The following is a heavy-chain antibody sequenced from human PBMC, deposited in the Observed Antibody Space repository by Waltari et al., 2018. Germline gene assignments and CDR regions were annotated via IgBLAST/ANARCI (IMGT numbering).Heavy chain of an antibody. V-gene: IGHV3-33*01. CDR1: GFTFSSYG. D-gene: IGHD6-25*01. Sequence: QVQLVESGGGVVQPGRSLRLSCAASGFTFSSYGMHWVPQAPGKGLEWVAVIWYDGSNKYYADSVKGRFTISRDNSKNTLYLQMNSLRAEDTAVYYCARDNMRLRYYFDYWGQGTLVTVSS. CDR2: IWYDGSNK. CDR3: ARDNMRLRYYFDY. J-gene: IGHJ4*02.